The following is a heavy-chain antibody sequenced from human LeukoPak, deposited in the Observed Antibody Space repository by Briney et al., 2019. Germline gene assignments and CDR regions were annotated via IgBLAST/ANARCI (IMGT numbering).Heavy chain of an antibody. J-gene: IGHJ3*02. Sequence: ASETLSLTCTVSGGSISSSSYYWGWIRQPPGKGLEWIGSIYYSGSTYYNPSLKSRVTISVDASKNQFSLKLSSVTAADTAVYYCASYGGNSRAVMDAFDIWGQGTMVTVSS. CDR2: IYYSGST. CDR1: GGSISSSSYY. CDR3: ASYGGNSRAVMDAFDI. V-gene: IGHV4-39*07. D-gene: IGHD4-23*01.